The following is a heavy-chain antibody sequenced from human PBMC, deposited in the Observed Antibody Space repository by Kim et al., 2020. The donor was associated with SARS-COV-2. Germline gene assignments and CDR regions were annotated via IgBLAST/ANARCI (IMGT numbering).Heavy chain of an antibody. CDR2: ISYVGSTK. CDR3: AKDRLQLGDDFDY. D-gene: IGHD6-6*01. J-gene: IGHJ4*02. Sequence: GGSLRLSCAASGFTFNNYGMHWVRQAPGKGLEWVAVISYVGSTKYYADSVKGRFTISRDNSKNTLYLQMISLKPEDTAVYYCAKDRLQLGDDFDYWGQGTLVTVSS. CDR1: GFTFNNYG. V-gene: IGHV3-30*18.